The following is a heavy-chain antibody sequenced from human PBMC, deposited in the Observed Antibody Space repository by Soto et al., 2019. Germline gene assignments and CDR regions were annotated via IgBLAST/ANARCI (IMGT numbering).Heavy chain of an antibody. J-gene: IGHJ4*02. D-gene: IGHD1-26*01. CDR3: AREDILGTRSFDY. Sequence: GSLRLSCGASGFIFSKYSMNWVRQAPGKGLEWLSYISSNSVTIYYADSVRGRFTIFRDNAKNSLYLQMNSLRDEDTAVYYCAREDILGTRSFDYWGQGALVTVSS. CDR1: GFIFSKYS. V-gene: IGHV3-48*02. CDR2: ISSNSVTI.